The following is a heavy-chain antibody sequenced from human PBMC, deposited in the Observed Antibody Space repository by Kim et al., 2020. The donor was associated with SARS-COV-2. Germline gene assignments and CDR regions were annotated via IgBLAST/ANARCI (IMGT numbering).Heavy chain of an antibody. CDR2: ITFDGSNK. V-gene: IGHV3-30*04. J-gene: IGHJ5*02. CDR1: GFTFSIYA. Sequence: GGSLRLSCAASGFTFSIYAIHWVRQAPGKGLEWVAVITFDGSNKYYADSVKGRFTISRDNSKNTLYLQMNSLRAEDTAVYYCARGNIVATISWFDPWGQGTLVTVSS. D-gene: IGHD5-12*01. CDR3: ARGNIVATISWFDP.